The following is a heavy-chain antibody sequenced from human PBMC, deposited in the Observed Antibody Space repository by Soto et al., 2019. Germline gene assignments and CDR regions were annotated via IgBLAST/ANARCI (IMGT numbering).Heavy chain of an antibody. D-gene: IGHD4-17*01. V-gene: IGHV3-23*01. CDR3: ARTMVTTPFDY. Sequence: EVQLLESGGGLVPPGGSLRLSCAASGFTFSTYAMSWVRQAPGKGLEWVSTISRSTGSTYYADSVKGRFTISGENSKNTVYLQLNSLRAEDTAVDYCARTMVTTPFDYWGRGTLVTVSS. CDR1: GFTFSTYA. CDR2: ISRSTGST. J-gene: IGHJ4*02.